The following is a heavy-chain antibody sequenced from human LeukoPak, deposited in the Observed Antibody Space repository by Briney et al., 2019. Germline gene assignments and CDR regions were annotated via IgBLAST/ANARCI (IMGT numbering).Heavy chain of an antibody. Sequence: GGSLRLSCAASGLTFSSYGMTWVRQAPGKGLEWVSAISGSGGSTYYAGSMKGRFTISRDNSKNTLFLQMNSLRAEDTAVYYCATGTMVRGVITDIDYWGQGTLVTVSS. CDR2: ISGSGGST. V-gene: IGHV3-23*01. CDR3: ATGTMVRGVITDIDY. J-gene: IGHJ4*02. CDR1: GLTFSSYG. D-gene: IGHD3-10*01.